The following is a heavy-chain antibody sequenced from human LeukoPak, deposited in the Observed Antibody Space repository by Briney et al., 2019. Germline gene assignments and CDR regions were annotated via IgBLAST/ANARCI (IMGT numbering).Heavy chain of an antibody. CDR2: ISSSGSTI. D-gene: IGHD5-24*01. J-gene: IGHJ3*02. CDR1: GFTFSSYE. Sequence: PGGSLRLSCAASGFTFSSYEMNWVRQAPGKGLEGVSYISSSGSTIYYADSVKGRFTISRDNAKNSLYLQMNSLRAEDTAVYYCARDVDGYNYGGVAFDIWGQGTMVTVSS. V-gene: IGHV3-48*03. CDR3: ARDVDGYNYGGVAFDI.